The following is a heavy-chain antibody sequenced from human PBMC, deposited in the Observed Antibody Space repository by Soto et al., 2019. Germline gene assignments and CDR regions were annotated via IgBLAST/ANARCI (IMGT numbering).Heavy chain of an antibody. CDR2: ISHDGTTH. V-gene: IGHV3-30-3*01. CDR3: AALPLEMPIISYSFYGFDV. J-gene: IGHJ6*02. CDR1: GFSFSRYV. D-gene: IGHD2-21*01. Sequence: VGSLRLSCAGSGFSFSRYVLHWVRQAPGKGLEWVALISHDGTTHYFGDSVKGRFTISRDNSKNSVFLQMAGLRPEDTAVYYCAALPLEMPIISYSFYGFDVWGQGPTVTVSS.